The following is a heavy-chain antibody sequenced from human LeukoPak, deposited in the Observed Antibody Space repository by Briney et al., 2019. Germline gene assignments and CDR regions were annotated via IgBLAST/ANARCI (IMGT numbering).Heavy chain of an antibody. J-gene: IGHJ5*02. CDR2: INHSGNT. CDR3: ARERTMVRGMSWFDP. Sequence: SQTLSLTCAVYGGSFSGNYWTWIRQPPGKGLEWIGEINHSGNTNYNPSLKSRVIISVDTSKNQFSLKLSSMTAADTAIYYCARERTMVRGMSWFDPWGQGTLVTVSS. V-gene: IGHV4-34*01. CDR1: GGSFSGNY. D-gene: IGHD3-10*01.